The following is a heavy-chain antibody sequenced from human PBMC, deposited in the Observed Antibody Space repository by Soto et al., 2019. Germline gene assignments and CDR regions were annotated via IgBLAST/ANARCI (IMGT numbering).Heavy chain of an antibody. Sequence: GGSLRLSCAASGFTFSDYYMSWIRQAPGKGLEWVSYISSSGSTIYYADSVKGRFTISRDNAKNSLYLQMNSLRAEDTAVYYWARGFSHWLAPFDYWGQGTLVTVSS. J-gene: IGHJ4*02. V-gene: IGHV3-11*01. CDR3: ARGFSHWLAPFDY. CDR1: GFTFSDYY. D-gene: IGHD6-19*01. CDR2: ISSSGSTI.